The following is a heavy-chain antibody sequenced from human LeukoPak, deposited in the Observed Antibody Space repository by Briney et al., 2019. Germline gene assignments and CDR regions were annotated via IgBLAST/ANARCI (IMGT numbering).Heavy chain of an antibody. D-gene: IGHD5-12*01. Sequence: ASVKVSCKASGYTFTSYAMHWVRQAPGQRLEWMGWINAGSGNTKYSQKFQGRVTITRDTSASTAYMELSSLRSEDTAVYHCAKSFRGYDLYYWGQGTLVTVSS. CDR1: GYTFTSYA. CDR2: INAGSGNT. V-gene: IGHV1-3*01. CDR3: AKSFRGYDLYY. J-gene: IGHJ4*02.